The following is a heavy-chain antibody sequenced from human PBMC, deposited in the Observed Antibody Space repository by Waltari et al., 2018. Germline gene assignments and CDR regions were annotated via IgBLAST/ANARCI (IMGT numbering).Heavy chain of an antibody. Sequence: EVQLVESGGGLVQPGGSLRLSCSVSGFTFSHYWMNWVRLAPGKGLEVVAHITTDGSSKNYADSVTGRFTISRDNTKDTLYLEMNSLTAEDTAVYYCTRDAVGHMDVWGKGTTVTVS. CDR1: GFTFSHYW. CDR2: ITTDGSSK. D-gene: IGHD2-15*01. V-gene: IGHV3-74*01. CDR3: TRDAVGHMDV. J-gene: IGHJ6*03.